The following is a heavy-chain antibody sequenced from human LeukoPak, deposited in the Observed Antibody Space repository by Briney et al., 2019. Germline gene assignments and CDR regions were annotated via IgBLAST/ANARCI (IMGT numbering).Heavy chain of an antibody. J-gene: IGHJ4*02. CDR1: GGTFSSYA. CDR3: ALGYCSGGSCYSEYNY. D-gene: IGHD2-15*01. V-gene: IGHV1-69*04. CDR2: IIPILGIA. Sequence: SVKVSCKASGGTFSSYAISWVRQAPGQGLEWMGRIIPILGIANYAQKFQGRVTITADKSTSTAYIELSSLRSEDTAVYYCALGYCSGGSCYSEYNYWGQGTLVTVSS.